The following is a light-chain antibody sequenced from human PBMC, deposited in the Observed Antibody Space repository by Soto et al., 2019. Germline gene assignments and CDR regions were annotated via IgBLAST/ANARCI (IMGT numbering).Light chain of an antibody. CDR2: AAS. Sequence: IQLTQSPSSLSASVGDRVTITCRASQGISSYLAWYQQKPGKAPKLLIYAASTLQSGVPPRFSGSGSGTDFTLTISSLQPEDFATYYCQQLNSYPITFXQGTRLEIK. CDR1: QGISSY. V-gene: IGKV1-9*01. CDR3: QQLNSYPIT. J-gene: IGKJ5*01.